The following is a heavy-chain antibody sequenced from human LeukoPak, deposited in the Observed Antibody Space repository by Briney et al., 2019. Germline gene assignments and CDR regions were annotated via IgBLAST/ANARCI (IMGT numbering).Heavy chain of an antibody. V-gene: IGHV1-2*02. CDR1: GYTFTGYY. CDR3: ARDLKYDSSIDY. CDR2: INPNSGGT. D-gene: IGHD3-22*01. Sequence: ASVKVSCRASGYTFTGYYMHWVRQAPGQGLEWMGWINPNSGGTNYAQKFQGRVTMTRDTSISTAYMELSRLRSDDTAVYYCARDLKYDSSIDYWGQGTLVTVSS. J-gene: IGHJ4*02.